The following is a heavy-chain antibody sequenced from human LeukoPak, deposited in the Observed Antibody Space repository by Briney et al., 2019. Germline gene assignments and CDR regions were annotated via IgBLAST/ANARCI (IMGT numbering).Heavy chain of an antibody. CDR2: IRYDGSNK. D-gene: IGHD1-26*01. CDR1: GFTFSSYS. Sequence: GGSLRLSCAASGFTFSSYSINWARQAPGKGLEWVAFIRYDGSNKYYADSVKGRLTISRDNSKNTLYLQMNSLRAEDTAVYYCAKDLSGSYYTDAFDIWGQGTMVTVSS. V-gene: IGHV3-30*02. J-gene: IGHJ3*02. CDR3: AKDLSGSYYTDAFDI.